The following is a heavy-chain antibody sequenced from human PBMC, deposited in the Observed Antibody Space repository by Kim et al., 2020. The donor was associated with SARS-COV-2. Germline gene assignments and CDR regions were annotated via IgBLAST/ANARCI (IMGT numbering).Heavy chain of an antibody. V-gene: IGHV3-30*02. D-gene: IGHD3-10*01. J-gene: IGHJ4*02. Sequence: ADSVKGRFTISRDNSKNTLYLQMNSLRAEDTAVYYCAKEVYYYGSGTLDYWGQGTLVTVSS. CDR3: AKEVYYYGSGTLDY.